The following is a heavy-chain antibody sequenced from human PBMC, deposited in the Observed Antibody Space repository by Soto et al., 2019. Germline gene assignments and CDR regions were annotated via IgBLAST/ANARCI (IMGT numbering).Heavy chain of an antibody. CDR2: IYYSGST. V-gene: IGHV4-59*01. CDR1: GGSISSYY. CDR3: ARGGTTAVRKGAGFDYYYYGMDV. J-gene: IGHJ6*02. Sequence: QVQLQESGPGLVKPSETLSLTCTVSGGSISSYYWSWIRQPPGKGLEWIGYIYYSGSTNYNPSLKSRVTISADTSKNQFSLKLSSVTAADTAVYYCARGGTTAVRKGAGFDYYYYGMDVWGQGTTVTVSS. D-gene: IGHD1-1*01.